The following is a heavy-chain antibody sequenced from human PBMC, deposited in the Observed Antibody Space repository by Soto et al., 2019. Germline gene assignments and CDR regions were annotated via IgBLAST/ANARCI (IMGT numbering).Heavy chain of an antibody. CDR3: TTDYRDIVATIMSYYYGMDV. D-gene: IGHD5-12*01. CDR2: IKSKTDGGTT. CDR1: GFTFSNAW. J-gene: IGHJ6*02. Sequence: GGSLRLSCAASGFTFSNAWMNWVRQAPGKGLEWVGRIKSKTDGGTTDYAAPVKGRFTISRDDSKNTLYLQMNSLKTEDTAVYYCTTDYRDIVATIMSYYYGMDVWGQGTTVTVSS. V-gene: IGHV3-15*07.